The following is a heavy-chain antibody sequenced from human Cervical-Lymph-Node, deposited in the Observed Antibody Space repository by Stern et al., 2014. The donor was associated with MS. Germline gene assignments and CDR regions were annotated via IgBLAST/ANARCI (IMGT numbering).Heavy chain of an antibody. D-gene: IGHD6-13*01. CDR1: GFTFSSYG. CDR2: IWYDGSNK. Sequence: VQLVESGGGVVQPGRSLRLSCAASGFTFSSYGMHWVRQAPGKGLEWVAVIWYDGSNKYYADSVKGRFTISRDNSKNTLYLQMNSLRAEDTAVYFCARGPGSWYSYYFYYWGQGTLVTVSS. V-gene: IGHV3-33*01. J-gene: IGHJ4*02. CDR3: ARGPGSWYSYYFYY.